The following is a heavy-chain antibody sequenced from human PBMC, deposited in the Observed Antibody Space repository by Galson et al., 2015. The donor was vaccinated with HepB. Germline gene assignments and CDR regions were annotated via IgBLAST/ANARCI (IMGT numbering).Heavy chain of an antibody. D-gene: IGHD3-9*01. V-gene: IGHV1-2*02. CDR1: GYTFTNFY. J-gene: IGHJ6*02. CDR2: VNPNSGAT. Sequence: SVKVSCKASGYTFTNFYIHWVRQVPGQGPECMGWVNPNSGATTYTPKFQDRLTMTRDTSPRTVYMELNRLTSDDTAVYYCARDLYDILTGSRLRGYDHFGMDVWGQGTAVTVSS. CDR3: ARDLYDILTGSRLRGYDHFGMDV.